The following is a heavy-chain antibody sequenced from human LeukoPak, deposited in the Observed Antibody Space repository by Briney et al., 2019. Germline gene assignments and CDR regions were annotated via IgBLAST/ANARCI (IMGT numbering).Heavy chain of an antibody. Sequence: SETLSLTCAVYGGSFSGYYWSWIRQPPGKGLEWIGEINHSGSTNYNPSLKSRVTVSVDTSKNQFSLKLSSVTAADTAVYYCARGRRYYYGSGSYYNSTSTLYYFDYWGQGTLVTVSS. J-gene: IGHJ4*02. CDR2: INHSGST. CDR3: ARGRRYYYGSGSYYNSTSTLYYFDY. CDR1: GGSFSGYY. V-gene: IGHV4-34*01. D-gene: IGHD3-10*01.